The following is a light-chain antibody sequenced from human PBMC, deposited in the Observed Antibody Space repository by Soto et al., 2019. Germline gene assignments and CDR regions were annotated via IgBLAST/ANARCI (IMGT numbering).Light chain of an antibody. Sequence: QSVLTQPASVSGSPGRSVTISCTGSSSDVGDFNYVSWYQHLPGRAPKLIIYDVTNRPSGISYRFSASKSGRTDSLTISGLQDEDEADYYCSSYSSSSTHVVFGGGTKLTVL. V-gene: IGLV2-14*03. CDR2: DVT. J-gene: IGLJ2*01. CDR3: SSYSSSSTHVV. CDR1: SSDVGDFNY.